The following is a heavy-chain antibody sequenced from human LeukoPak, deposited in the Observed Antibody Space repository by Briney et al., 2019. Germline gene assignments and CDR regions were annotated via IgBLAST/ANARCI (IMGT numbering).Heavy chain of an antibody. CDR2: IWYDGSNK. J-gene: IGHJ6*02. D-gene: IGHD3-3*01. CDR3: ARHKRFLEWSGYYYYGMDV. V-gene: IGHV3-33*01. Sequence: GGSLRLSCAASGFTFSSYGMHWVRQAPGKGLEWVAVIWYDGSNKYYADSVKGRFTISRDKSKNTLDLQMNSLRAEDTAVYYCARHKRFLEWSGYYYYGMDVWGQGTTVTVSS. CDR1: GFTFSSYG.